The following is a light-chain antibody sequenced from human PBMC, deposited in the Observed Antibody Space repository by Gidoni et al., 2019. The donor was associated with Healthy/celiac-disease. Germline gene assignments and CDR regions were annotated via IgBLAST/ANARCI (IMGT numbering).Light chain of an antibody. CDR3: QQRSNWPPR. V-gene: IGKV3-11*01. Sequence: IVLTQSPATLSLSPGERATLSCRASQSVSSYLAWYQQKPGQAPMLLIYDASNRATGIPARFSGSGSGTDFTLTISSLEPEDFAVYYCQQRSNWPPRFXGXTKVEIK. J-gene: IGKJ4*01. CDR1: QSVSSY. CDR2: DAS.